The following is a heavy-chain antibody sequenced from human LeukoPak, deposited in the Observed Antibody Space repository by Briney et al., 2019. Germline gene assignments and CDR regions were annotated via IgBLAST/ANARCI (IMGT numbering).Heavy chain of an antibody. CDR3: ARDGGWWRFDF. V-gene: IGHV3-23*01. D-gene: IGHD2-8*02. CDR1: GFTFSSYG. CDR2: ISGSGDGT. J-gene: IGHJ4*02. Sequence: GGSLRLSCAASGFTFSSYGMSWVRQAPGKGLEWVSVISGSGDGTYYADSVKGRFTISRDNSKNTLYLQMNSLRAEDTAMYYCARDGGWWRFDFWGQGALVTVSS.